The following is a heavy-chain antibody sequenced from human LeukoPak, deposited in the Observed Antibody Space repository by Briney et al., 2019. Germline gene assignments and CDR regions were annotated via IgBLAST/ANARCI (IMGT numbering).Heavy chain of an antibody. Sequence: GGSLRLSCAASGFTFSSYAMSWVRQAPGKGLEWVSAISGSGGSTYYADSVKGRFTISRDNSKNTLYLQMNSLRAEDTAVYYCARGEYYYGSGSFNAFDIWGQGTMVTVSS. J-gene: IGHJ3*02. CDR3: ARGEYYYGSGSFNAFDI. V-gene: IGHV3-23*01. CDR1: GFTFSSYA. D-gene: IGHD3-10*01. CDR2: ISGSGGST.